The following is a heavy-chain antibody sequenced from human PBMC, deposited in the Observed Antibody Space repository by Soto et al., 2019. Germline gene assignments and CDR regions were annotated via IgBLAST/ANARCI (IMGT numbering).Heavy chain of an antibody. V-gene: IGHV4-31*03. J-gene: IGHJ5*02. CDR2: IYHSGST. CDR3: ARWWSGSRQGFDP. Sequence: QVQLQESGPGLVKPSQTLSLTCTVSGGSISSGDYYWSWIRQHPGKGLGWIGYIYHSGSTYYNPSLKSRVTISVDTSKNQFSLKLSSVTAADTAVYYCARWWSGSRQGFDPWGQGTLVTVSS. CDR1: GGSISSGDYY. D-gene: IGHD3-3*01.